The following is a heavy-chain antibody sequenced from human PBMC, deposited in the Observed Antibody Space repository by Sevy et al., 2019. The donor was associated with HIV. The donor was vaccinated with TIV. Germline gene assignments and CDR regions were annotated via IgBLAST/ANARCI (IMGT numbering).Heavy chain of an antibody. CDR2: ISAYNGNT. V-gene: IGHV1-18*04. CDR1: GYTFTSYG. J-gene: IGHJ4*02. Sequence: ASVKVSCKASGYTFTSYGISWVRQAPGQGLEWMGWISAYNGNTNYAQKLQGRVTMTTDTSTSTAYMELRSLGSDDTAVYYCARDEIPDSYAPRAFDYWGQGTLVTVSS. CDR3: ARDEIPDSYAPRAFDY. D-gene: IGHD5-18*01.